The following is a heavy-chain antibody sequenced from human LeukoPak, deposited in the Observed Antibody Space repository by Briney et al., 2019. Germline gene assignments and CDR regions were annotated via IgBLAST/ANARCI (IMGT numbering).Heavy chain of an antibody. CDR3: ARRYCSSDCHLDH. V-gene: IGHV3-48*01. CDR2: ISSSGTLT. Sequence: PGGSLRLSCAASGFTFSTYSMNWVRQAPGKGLEWVSYISSSGTLTYYADSVKGRFTVSRDNAKNSLYLQLNSLRAEDTAVYYCARRYCSSDCHLDHWGQGTLVTVSS. D-gene: IGHD2-2*01. J-gene: IGHJ4*02. CDR1: GFTFSTYS.